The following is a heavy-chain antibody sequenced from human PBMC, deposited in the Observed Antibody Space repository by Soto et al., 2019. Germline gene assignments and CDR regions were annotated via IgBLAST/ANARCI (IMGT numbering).Heavy chain of an antibody. CDR1: GGSISSGGYS. CDR2: IYHSGST. CDR3: ARVPTP. V-gene: IGHV4-30-2*01. J-gene: IGHJ3*01. Sequence: QLQLQESGSGLVKPSQTLSLTCAVSGGSISSGGYSWGWIRQPPGKGLEWIGYIYHSGSTYYNPSPXIXXTISVDRSKNQFSLQLSSVTAADTAVYYCARVPTPWGQGTMVTVSS.